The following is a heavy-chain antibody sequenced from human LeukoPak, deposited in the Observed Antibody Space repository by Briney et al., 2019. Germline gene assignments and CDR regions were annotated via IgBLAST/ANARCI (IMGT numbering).Heavy chain of an antibody. D-gene: IGHD1-14*01. J-gene: IGHJ6*02. V-gene: IGHV3-74*01. CDR3: ARDLYNDYDPYYYYGMDV. CDR1: GFTFSSYW. CDR2: MNRDGSST. Sequence: GGSLRLPCAASGFTFSSYWMHWVRQAPGKGLEWVSRMNRDGSSTTYADSVKGRFTFSRDNAKNTLYLQMNSLRAEDTAAYYCARDLYNDYDPYYYYGMDVWGQGTTVTVSS.